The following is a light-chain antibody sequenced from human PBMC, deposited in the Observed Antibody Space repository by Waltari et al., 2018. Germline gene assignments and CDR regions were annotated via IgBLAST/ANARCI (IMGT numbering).Light chain of an antibody. CDR1: SGHSSNI. CDR3: QTGGHGTWV. Sequence: QLVVTQSPSASASLGASVKLTCTLSSGHSSNIIAWLQQQPEKGPGYLMKVNSDGSHSRGDEIPDRFSGSSSGAERHLTISGLQAEDEADYYCQTGGHGTWVFGGGTKLTVL. J-gene: IGLJ3*02. V-gene: IGLV4-69*01. CDR2: VNSDGSH.